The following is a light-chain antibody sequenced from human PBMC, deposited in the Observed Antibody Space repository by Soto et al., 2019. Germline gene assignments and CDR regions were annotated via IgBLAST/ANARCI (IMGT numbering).Light chain of an antibody. CDR1: QSISSW. V-gene: IGKV1-5*01. CDR3: QQYNSYWP. Sequence: DIEVTQSTSTLSASVVDRVTITCRASQSISSWLAWYQQKPGKAPKLLIYDASSLESGVPSRFSGSGSGTEFTLTISSLQPDDFATYYCQQYNSYWPFGQGSKV. CDR2: DAS. J-gene: IGKJ1*01.